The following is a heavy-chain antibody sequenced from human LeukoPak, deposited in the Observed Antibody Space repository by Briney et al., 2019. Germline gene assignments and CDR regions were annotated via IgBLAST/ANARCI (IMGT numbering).Heavy chain of an antibody. CDR3: ARDSPTVTTSYGY. Sequence: GGSLRLSCAASGFTFSSYGMHWVRQAPGKGLEWVAFIRYDGSNKYYADSVKGRLTISRDNSKNSLYLQMNSLRAEDTAVYYCARDSPTVTTSYGYWGQGTLVTVSS. CDR1: GFTFSSYG. V-gene: IGHV3-30*02. J-gene: IGHJ4*02. CDR2: IRYDGSNK. D-gene: IGHD4-17*01.